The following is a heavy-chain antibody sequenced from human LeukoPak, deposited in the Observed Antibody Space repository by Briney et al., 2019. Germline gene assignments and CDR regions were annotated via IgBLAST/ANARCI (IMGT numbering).Heavy chain of an antibody. D-gene: IGHD6-6*01. V-gene: IGHV3-30-3*01. CDR2: ISYDGSNK. J-gene: IGHJ4*02. CDR3: ANGYSSSSGY. CDR1: GFTFSSYA. Sequence: PGGSLRLSCAASGFTFSSYAMHWVRQAPGKGLEWVAVISYDGSNKYYADSVKGRFTISRDNSKNTLYLQMNSLRAEDTAVYYCANGYSSSSGYWGQGTLVTVSS.